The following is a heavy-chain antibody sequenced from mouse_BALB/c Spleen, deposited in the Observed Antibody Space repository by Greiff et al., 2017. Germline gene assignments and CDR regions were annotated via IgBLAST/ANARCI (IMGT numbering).Heavy chain of an antibody. CDR1: GFTFSSYT. CDR2: ISSGGGYT. CDR3: ARTSGYSYYFDY. D-gene: IGHD3-1*01. J-gene: IGHJ2*01. Sequence: EVKLVESGGGLVKPGGSLKLSCAASGFTFSSYTMSWVRQTPEKRLEWVATISSGGGYTYYPDSVKGRFTISRDNAKNNLYLQMSSLRSEDTALYYCARTSGYSYYFDYWGQGTTLTVSS. V-gene: IGHV5-9*03.